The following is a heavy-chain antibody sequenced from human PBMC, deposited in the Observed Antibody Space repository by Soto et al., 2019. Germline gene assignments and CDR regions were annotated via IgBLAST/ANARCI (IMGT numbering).Heavy chain of an antibody. CDR3: ARDDEYSGNGMDV. Sequence: QVQLVESGGGVVQPGRSLRLSCAASGFTFSNYGMHWVRQAPGKGLEWVADILNDGSNRYHADSVKDRFTISRDNSKNTLYLQMNSQRAEVTAVYYCARDDEYSGNGMDVWGQGTTVTVS. J-gene: IGHJ6*02. CDR2: ILNDGSNR. CDR1: GFTFSNYG. D-gene: IGHD3-10*01. V-gene: IGHV3-33*01.